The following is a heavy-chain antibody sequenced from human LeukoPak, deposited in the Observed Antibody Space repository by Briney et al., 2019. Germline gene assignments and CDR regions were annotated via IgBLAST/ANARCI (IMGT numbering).Heavy chain of an antibody. Sequence: KTSETLSLTCAVYGGSFSGYYWSWIRQPPGKGPEWIGEINHSGSTNYNPSLKSRVTISVDTSKNQFSLKLSSVTAADTAVYYCARGEDYYDSSGFKPPRPFDYWGQGTLVTVSS. D-gene: IGHD3-22*01. CDR1: GGSFSGYY. CDR2: INHSGST. CDR3: ARGEDYYDSSGFKPPRPFDY. V-gene: IGHV4-34*01. J-gene: IGHJ4*02.